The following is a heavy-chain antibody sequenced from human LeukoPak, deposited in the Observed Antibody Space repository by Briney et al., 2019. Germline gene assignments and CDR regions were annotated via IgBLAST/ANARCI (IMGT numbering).Heavy chain of an antibody. CDR1: GVTFTSYA. CDR2: ISYDGSNK. J-gene: IGHJ4*02. D-gene: IGHD6-19*01. V-gene: IGHV3-30*01. Sequence: GRSLRLSCAASGVTFTSYAMHWVRQAPGKGLEWGAVISYDGSNKYYADSVKGRFTISRDNSKNTLYLQMNSLRAEDTAVYSFAKSGWGLAFDYWGQGTLVTVSS. CDR3: AKSGWGLAFDY.